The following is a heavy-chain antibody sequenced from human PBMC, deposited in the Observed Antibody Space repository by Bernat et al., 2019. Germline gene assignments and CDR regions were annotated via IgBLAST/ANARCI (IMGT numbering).Heavy chain of an antibody. J-gene: IGHJ2*01. V-gene: IGHV1-18*01. Sequence: QGELVQSGTEMKKLGASVRVSCKAPGFIFTSNGFAWVRQAPGQGREWMGRVSAYNGDTQYAQKFQGRVLMTTDSSTTTAYMELKNLRSNDTAVYFCATTSVSLYWYFGLWGRGTLVTVSS. CDR2: VSAYNGDT. CDR3: ATTSVSLYWYFGL. CDR1: GFIFTSNG.